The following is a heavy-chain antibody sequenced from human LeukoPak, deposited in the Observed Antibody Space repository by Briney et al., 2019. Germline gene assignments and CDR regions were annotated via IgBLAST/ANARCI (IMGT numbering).Heavy chain of an antibody. Sequence: GGSLRLSCAASGFTFSSYSMNWVRQAPGKGLEWVSSISSSSSYIYYADSVKGRFTISRDNSKNTLYLQMNSLRVEDTAVYYCARRQGDAFDIWGQGTMVTVSS. CDR2: ISSSSSYI. J-gene: IGHJ3*02. CDR1: GFTFSSYS. CDR3: ARRQGDAFDI. V-gene: IGHV3-21*01.